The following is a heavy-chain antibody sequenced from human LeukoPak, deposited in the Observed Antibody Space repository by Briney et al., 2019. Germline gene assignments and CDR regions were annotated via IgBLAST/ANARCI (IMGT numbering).Heavy chain of an antibody. CDR3: ASSSYYGSRDY. V-gene: IGHV4-34*01. D-gene: IGHD3-22*01. CDR2: ITPNGSA. Sequence: SETLSLTCAVSGGSFSGYFLSWIRQPPGKGLEWVGNITPNGSANYYPSLKSRVSISIDTAKKKLSLRWTSVTATDSAVYYCASSSYYGSRDYWGQGTLVTVSS. CDR1: GGSFSGYF. J-gene: IGHJ4*02.